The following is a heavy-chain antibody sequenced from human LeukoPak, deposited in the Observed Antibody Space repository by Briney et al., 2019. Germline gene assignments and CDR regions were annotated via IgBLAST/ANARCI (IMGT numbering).Heavy chain of an antibody. D-gene: IGHD3-16*01. CDR3: ARRGGFRYFDY. Sequence: SETLSLTCAVYGGSFSGYYWSWIRQPPGKGLEWIGEINHSGSTNYNPSLKSRVTISVDTSKNQFSLKLSSVTAADTAVYYCARRGGFRYFDYWGEGTLVTVSS. V-gene: IGHV4-34*01. CDR1: GGSFSGYY. CDR2: INHSGST. J-gene: IGHJ4*02.